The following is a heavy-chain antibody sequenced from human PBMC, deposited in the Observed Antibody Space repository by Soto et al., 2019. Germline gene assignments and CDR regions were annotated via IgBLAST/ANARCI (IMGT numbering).Heavy chain of an antibody. CDR2: ISAYNGNT. CDR3: ARVGTSDFWSGYFYDYYGMDV. V-gene: IGHV1-18*01. J-gene: IGHJ6*02. D-gene: IGHD3-3*01. CDR1: GYTFTSYG. Sequence: ASVKVSCKASGYTFTSYGISWVRQAPGQGLEWMGWISAYNGNTNYAQKLQGRVTMTTDTSTSTAYMELRSLRSDDTAVYYCARVGTSDFWSGYFYDYYGMDVWGQGTTVTVSS.